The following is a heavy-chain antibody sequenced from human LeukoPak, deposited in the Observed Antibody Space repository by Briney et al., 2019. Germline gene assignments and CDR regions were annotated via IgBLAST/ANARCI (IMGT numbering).Heavy chain of an antibody. Sequence: SVKVSCKASGGTFSSYGINWVRQAPGQGLEWMGRIIPISGTPNYAQKFQGRVTITADIFTSTAYMELSSLRSEDTAMYYCEREGSSGWFDYWGQGTLVTVSS. D-gene: IGHD6-19*01. V-gene: IGHV1-69*06. CDR1: GGTFSSYG. J-gene: IGHJ4*02. CDR3: EREGSSGWFDY. CDR2: IIPISGTP.